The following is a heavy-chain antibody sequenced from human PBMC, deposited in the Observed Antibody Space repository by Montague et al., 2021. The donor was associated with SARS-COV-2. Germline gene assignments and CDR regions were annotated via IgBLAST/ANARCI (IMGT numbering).Heavy chain of an antibody. J-gene: IGHJ2*01. V-gene: IGHV4-4*07. CDR2: IYTSGST. CDR3: AGGVDYYYFWSGYYPASWYFDL. Sequence: SETLSLTCTVSGGSISSYYWSWIRQPAGKGLEWIGSIYTSGSTNYNPSLKSRVTMSAATAKNQFSLKLSSRTAADAAVYYCAGGVDYYYFWSGYYPASWYFDLWGRGTLVTVSS. CDR1: GGSISSYY. D-gene: IGHD3-3*01.